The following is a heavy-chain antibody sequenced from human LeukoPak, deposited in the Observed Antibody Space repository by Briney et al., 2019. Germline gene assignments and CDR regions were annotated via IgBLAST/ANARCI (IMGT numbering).Heavy chain of an antibody. CDR2: ISYDGTNK. Sequence: GRSLCLSCAASGFTFSSFAMHWVSQAPGKGLGWVAAISYDGTNKYYADSVKGRFPICRDNSKNTLYLQMNSLRAEDTAEYYCARGVRWLVGGAFDYWGQGTLVTVSS. CDR3: ARGVRWLVGGAFDY. V-gene: IGHV3-30-3*01. CDR1: GFTFSSFA. J-gene: IGHJ4*02. D-gene: IGHD6-19*01.